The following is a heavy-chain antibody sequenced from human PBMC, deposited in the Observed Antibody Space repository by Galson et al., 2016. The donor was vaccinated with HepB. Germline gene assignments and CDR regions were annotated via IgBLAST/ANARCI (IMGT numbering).Heavy chain of an antibody. CDR1: GGSVNSIADH. CDR3: ARQVSGGTWGPPGWLDP. J-gene: IGHJ5*02. D-gene: IGHD7-27*01. V-gene: IGHV4-39*01. Sequence: SETLSLTCSVSGGSVNSIADHWGWIRQPPGKGLEWIGTINYSGRTYYNPSLKSRVTISMDTSKNQFSLKLHYGTASYTAVCSCARQVSGGTWGPPGWLDPWGQGTLVTVSS. CDR2: INYSGRT.